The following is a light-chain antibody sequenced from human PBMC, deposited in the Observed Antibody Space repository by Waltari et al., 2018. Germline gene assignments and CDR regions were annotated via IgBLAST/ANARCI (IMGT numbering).Light chain of an antibody. CDR2: GAS. CDR3: QQYGNSPPYT. J-gene: IGKJ2*01. V-gene: IGKV3-20*01. CDR1: QSISNTY. Sequence: EIVLTQSPGTLSLSPGERATLSCRASQSISNTYLAWYQQKPGQAPRLLFYGASSRATGIPDRFSGSGSGTDFTLTISRLEPEDFAVYYCQQYGNSPPYTFGQGTKLEIK.